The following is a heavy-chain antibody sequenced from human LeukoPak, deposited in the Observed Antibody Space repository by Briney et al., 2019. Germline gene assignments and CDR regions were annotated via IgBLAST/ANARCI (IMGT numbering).Heavy chain of an antibody. Sequence: SQTLSLTCTVSGGSISSGGYYWSWIRQPPGKGLEWIGYIYHSGSTYYNPSLKSRVTISVDRSKNQFSLKLSSVTAADTAVYYCARVYYGSGSYCDYWGQGTLVTVSS. J-gene: IGHJ4*02. CDR1: GGSISSGGYY. V-gene: IGHV4-30-2*01. CDR2: IYHSGST. D-gene: IGHD3-10*01. CDR3: ARVYYGSGSYCDY.